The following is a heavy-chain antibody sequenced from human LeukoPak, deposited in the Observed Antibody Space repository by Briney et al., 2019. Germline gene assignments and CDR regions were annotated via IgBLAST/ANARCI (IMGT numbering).Heavy chain of an antibody. CDR3: ARIAAAGYYYYYYMDV. V-gene: IGHV4-39*07. J-gene: IGHJ6*03. D-gene: IGHD6-13*01. Sequence: PSETLSLTCTVSGGSISSSSYYWGWIRQPPGKGLEWIGRIFYTGSTYYNPSFKSRVTISLDTSKNQFSLKLSSVTAADTAVYYCARIAAAGYYYYYYMDVWGKGTTVTVSS. CDR2: IFYTGST. CDR1: GGSISSSSYY.